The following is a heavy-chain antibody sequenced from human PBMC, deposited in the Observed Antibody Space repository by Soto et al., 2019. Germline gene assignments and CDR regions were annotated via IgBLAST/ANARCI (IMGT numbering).Heavy chain of an antibody. CDR3: VLVSSLVFWSGPISQWHYYGMDV. J-gene: IGHJ6*02. D-gene: IGHD3-3*01. CDR1: GFTFSSYG. Sequence: GSLRLSCAASGFTFSSYGMHWVRQAPGKGLEWVAVIWYDGSNKYYADSVKGRFTISRDNSKNTLYLQINSLRAEDTAVYYCVLVSSLVFWSGPISQWHYYGMDVWGQGTTVTVSS. CDR2: IWYDGSNK. V-gene: IGHV3-33*01.